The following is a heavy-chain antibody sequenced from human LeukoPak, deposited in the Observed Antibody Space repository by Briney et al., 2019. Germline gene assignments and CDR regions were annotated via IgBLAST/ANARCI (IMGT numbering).Heavy chain of an antibody. V-gene: IGHV1-8*03. CDR3: AAAVVVTAKWYFDL. CDR1: GYTFTSYD. D-gene: IGHD2-21*02. CDR2: MNPNTGNT. J-gene: IGHJ2*01. Sequence: GASVKVSCKASGYTFTSYDINWVRQASGHRLEWMGWMNPNTGNTGYAQKFQGRVTITRDMSTSTAYMELSSLRSQDTAVYYCAAAVVVTAKWYFDLWGRGTLVTVSS.